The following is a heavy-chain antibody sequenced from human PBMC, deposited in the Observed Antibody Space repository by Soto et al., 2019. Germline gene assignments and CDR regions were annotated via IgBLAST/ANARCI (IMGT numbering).Heavy chain of an antibody. Sequence: QVQLVQSGTEVRNPGASVKVSCKASGYTFTTYGISWVRQAPGQGPEWMGWISPYNSKTTYAEKFEGSVTVTADTSTSTAYMELSSLTSNDTAMYYCARETRRNWFDTWGQGTLVTVSS. V-gene: IGHV1-18*04. D-gene: IGHD4-17*01. CDR3: ARETRRNWFDT. J-gene: IGHJ5*02. CDR2: ISPYNSKT. CDR1: GYTFTTYG.